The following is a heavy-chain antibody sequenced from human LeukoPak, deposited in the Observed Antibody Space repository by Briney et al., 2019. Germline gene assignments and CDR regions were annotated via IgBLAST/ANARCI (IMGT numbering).Heavy chain of an antibody. J-gene: IGHJ6*02. V-gene: IGHV3-33*01. CDR3: ARNDYGGNEPKNYGMDV. CDR1: GFTFSSYG. D-gene: IGHD4-23*01. CDR2: IWYDGSNK. Sequence: PGGSPRLSCAASGFTFSSYGMHWVRQAPGKGLEWVAVIWYDGSNKYYADSVKGRFTISRDNSKNTLYLQMNSLRAEDTAVYYCARNDYGGNEPKNYGMDVWGQGTTVTVSS.